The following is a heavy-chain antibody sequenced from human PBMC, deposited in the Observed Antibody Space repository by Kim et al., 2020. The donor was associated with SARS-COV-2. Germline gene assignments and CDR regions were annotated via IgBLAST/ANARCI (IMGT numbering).Heavy chain of an antibody. J-gene: IGHJ4*02. V-gene: IGHV3-30*07. D-gene: IGHD3-10*01. CDR3: ARDGGYYGSGSYYGY. Sequence: DSVKGRFTISRDNSKNTLYLQMNSLRAEDTAVYYCARDGGYYGSGSYYGYWGQGTLVTVSS.